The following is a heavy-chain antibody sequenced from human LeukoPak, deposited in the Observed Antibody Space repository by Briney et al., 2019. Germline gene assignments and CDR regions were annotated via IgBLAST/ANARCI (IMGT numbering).Heavy chain of an antibody. Sequence: GRSLRLSCAASGFTLSSYAMHWVRQAPGKGLEWVAVISYDGSNKYYADSVKGRFTISRDNSKNTLYLQMNSLRAEDTAVYYCAREWEFGYWGQGTLVTVSS. J-gene: IGHJ4*02. CDR1: GFTLSSYA. V-gene: IGHV3-30-3*01. CDR2: ISYDGSNK. CDR3: AREWEFGY. D-gene: IGHD1-26*01.